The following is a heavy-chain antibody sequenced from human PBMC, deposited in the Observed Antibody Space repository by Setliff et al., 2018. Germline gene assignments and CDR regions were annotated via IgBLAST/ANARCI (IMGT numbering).Heavy chain of an antibody. CDR1: GGTLTTFTTYS. J-gene: IGHJ4*02. V-gene: IGHV1-69*16. D-gene: IGHD1-26*01. Sequence: ASVKVSCKASGGTLTTFTTYSLIWVRQAPGQGLEWMGGIIPITGTTNYAQRFQGRITISTDESSSTVYMEMSRLKSEDTAVYYCARGSIVGPTRGDFDFWGLGALVTVSS. CDR3: ARGSIVGPTRGDFDF. CDR2: IIPITGTT.